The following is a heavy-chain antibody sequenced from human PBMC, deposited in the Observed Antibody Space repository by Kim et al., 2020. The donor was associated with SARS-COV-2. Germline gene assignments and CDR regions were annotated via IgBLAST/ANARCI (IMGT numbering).Heavy chain of an antibody. V-gene: IGHV3-11*03. Sequence: SVKGRFTIARDNGKNALYPQMNRLRAEDTAMYYCAGILGGGSSWHCFDYWGQGTLVTVSS. J-gene: IGHJ4*02. CDR3: AGILGGGSSWHCFDY. D-gene: IGHD6-13*01.